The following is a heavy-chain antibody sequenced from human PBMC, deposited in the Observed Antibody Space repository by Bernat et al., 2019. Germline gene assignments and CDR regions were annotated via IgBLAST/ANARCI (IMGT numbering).Heavy chain of an antibody. V-gene: IGHV3-7*01. Sequence: EVQLVESGGDLVQPGGSLRLSCAASGITFSAYWMCWVRQAPGKGLEWVANIKQDESEKYYVDSVKGRFTVSRDNSKNTLYLQMNSLRAEDTAVYYCAGYYYGMDVWGQGTTVTVSS. CDR1: GITFSAYW. CDR2: IKQDESEK. J-gene: IGHJ6*02. CDR3: AGYYYGMDV.